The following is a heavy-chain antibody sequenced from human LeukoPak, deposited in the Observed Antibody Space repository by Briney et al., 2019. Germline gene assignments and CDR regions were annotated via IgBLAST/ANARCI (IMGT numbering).Heavy chain of an antibody. Sequence: GRSLRLSCAASGFSFSGYGMHWVRQAPGKGLEWVAVIWYDGSNKYYADSVKGRFTISRDNSQNTLYLQVNSLRADDTAVYYCARDGVNWGIDLWGQGTLVIVSS. CDR1: GFSFSGYG. CDR2: IWYDGSNK. V-gene: IGHV3-33*01. CDR3: ARDGVNWGIDL. D-gene: IGHD7-27*01. J-gene: IGHJ5*02.